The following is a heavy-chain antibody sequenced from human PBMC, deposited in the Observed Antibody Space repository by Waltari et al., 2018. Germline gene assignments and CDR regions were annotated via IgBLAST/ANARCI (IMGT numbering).Heavy chain of an antibody. CDR2: INWKGDKV. D-gene: IGHD3-22*01. Sequence: VESGGGVIRPGGSMRISCEASGVDLDDDGMIWVRQGPGKGLEWIAGINWKGDKVAYGDAVRVRFIISRDNAKNLLYLQMNTVGLDDTALYYCARGGDSSWPRWGQGTLVTVSA. J-gene: IGHJ4*02. CDR3: ARGGDSSWPR. V-gene: IGHV3-20*04. CDR1: GVDLDDDG.